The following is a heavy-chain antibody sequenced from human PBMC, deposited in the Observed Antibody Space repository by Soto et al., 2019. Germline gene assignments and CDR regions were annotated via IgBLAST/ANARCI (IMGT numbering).Heavy chain of an antibody. J-gene: IGHJ6*03. Sequence: GGSLRLSCAASGFTFSAYYMSWIRQAPGKGLEWVSYISSSGSTIYYADSVKGRFTISRDNAKNSLYLQMNSLRAEDTAVYYCARGSSSWYVYYYYYMDVWGKGTTVTVSS. D-gene: IGHD6-13*01. CDR2: ISSSGSTI. V-gene: IGHV3-11*01. CDR3: ARGSSSWYVYYYYYMDV. CDR1: GFTFSAYY.